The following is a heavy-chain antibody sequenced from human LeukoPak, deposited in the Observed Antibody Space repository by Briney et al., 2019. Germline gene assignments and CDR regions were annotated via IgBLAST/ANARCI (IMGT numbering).Heavy chain of an antibody. CDR2: IRYDGSNK. Sequence: GGSLRLSCAASGFTFSSYGMHWVRQAPGKGLEWVAFIRYDGSNKYYADSVKGRFTISRDNAKNSLYLQMNSLRAEDTAVYYCARGAATVVTPQDYYYYMDVWGKGTTVTVSS. V-gene: IGHV3-30*02. CDR3: ARGAATVVTPQDYYYYMDV. J-gene: IGHJ6*03. CDR1: GFTFSSYG. D-gene: IGHD4-23*01.